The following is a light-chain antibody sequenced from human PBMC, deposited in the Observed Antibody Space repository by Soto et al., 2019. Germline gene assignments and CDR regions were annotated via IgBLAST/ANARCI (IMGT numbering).Light chain of an antibody. V-gene: IGKV3-20*01. CDR1: QSVTSNS. CDR2: GAS. Sequence: EIVLTQSPGTLSLSPGERATLSYRASQSVTSNSLAWYQQKPGQAPRLLIYGASGRATGIPDRFSGSGSGTDFTLTISRLEPEDFAVYYCQQYGSSPETFGQGTKVEIK. J-gene: IGKJ1*01. CDR3: QQYGSSPET.